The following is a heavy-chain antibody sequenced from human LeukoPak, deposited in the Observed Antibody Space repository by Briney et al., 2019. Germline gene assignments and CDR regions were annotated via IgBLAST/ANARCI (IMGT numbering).Heavy chain of an antibody. D-gene: IGHD3-22*01. Sequence: ASVKVSCKASGYTFTSYGISWVRQAPGQGLEWMGWISAYNGNTNYAQKLQGRVTMTTDTSTSTAYMELSSLRSEDTAVYYCAGVVITNAEYFQHWGQGTLVTVSS. CDR3: AGVVITNAEYFQH. CDR2: ISAYNGNT. V-gene: IGHV1-18*01. J-gene: IGHJ1*01. CDR1: GYTFTSYG.